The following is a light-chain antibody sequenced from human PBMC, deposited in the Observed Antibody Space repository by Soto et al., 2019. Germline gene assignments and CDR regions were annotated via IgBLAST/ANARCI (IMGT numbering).Light chain of an antibody. CDR2: AAS. CDR1: QGISSY. J-gene: IGKJ4*01. CDR3: QQLNSYPLT. Sequence: DIQLTQSPSFLSASVGDRVTITCRASQGISSYLDWYQQKPGKAPKLLIYAASTLQSGVLSRFSGSGSGTEFTLTISSLQPEDFATYYCQQLNSYPLTFGGGTKVEIK. V-gene: IGKV1-9*01.